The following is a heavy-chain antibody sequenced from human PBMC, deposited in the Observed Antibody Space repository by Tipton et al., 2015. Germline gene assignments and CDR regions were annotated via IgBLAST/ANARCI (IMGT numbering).Heavy chain of an antibody. D-gene: IGHD3-10*01. V-gene: IGHV3-11*01. CDR3: ARVFGFGELLRRYFDY. J-gene: IGHJ4*02. CDR2: ISSSGSFT. CDR1: GFTFSDYY. Sequence: GSLRLSCAASGFTFSDYYMSWIRQAPGKGLEWVSYISSSGSFTYYGDSVKGRFTISRDNAKNSLYLQMDSLRAEDTAVYYCARVFGFGELLRRYFDYWGQGTLVTVSS.